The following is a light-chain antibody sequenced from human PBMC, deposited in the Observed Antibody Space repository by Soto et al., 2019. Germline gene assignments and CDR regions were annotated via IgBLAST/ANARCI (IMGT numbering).Light chain of an antibody. V-gene: IGLV4-69*01. J-gene: IGLJ2*01. CDR1: SGHSSYA. CDR2: LNSDGSH. Sequence: QPVLTQSPSASASLGASVKLTCTLSSGHSSYAIAWHQQQPEKGPRYLMKLNSDGSHSKGDGIPARFSGSSSGAERYLTISSLQSEDEADYYCQTGGSGILFGGGTKLTVL. CDR3: QTGGSGIL.